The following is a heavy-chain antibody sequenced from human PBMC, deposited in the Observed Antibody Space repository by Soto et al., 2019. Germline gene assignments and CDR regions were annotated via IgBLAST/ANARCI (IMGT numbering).Heavy chain of an antibody. D-gene: IGHD3-3*01. V-gene: IGHV3-33*01. Sequence: QVQLVESGGGVVQPGGSLRLSCAASGFSFGNYNMYWVRQAPGKGLEWVAIVFHDAINHLFRDSVKGRFTLSRDNSRNNMSLQMSSLRVEDSGVYYCARELGVACPDDDALYIWGRGTMVTVSS. CDR1: GFSFGNYN. CDR2: VFHDAINH. J-gene: IGHJ3*02. CDR3: ARELGVACPDDDALYI.